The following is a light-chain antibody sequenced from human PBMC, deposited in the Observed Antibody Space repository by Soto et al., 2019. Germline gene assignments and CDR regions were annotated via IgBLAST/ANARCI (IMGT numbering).Light chain of an antibody. CDR3: CSYAGSSSLYV. V-gene: IGLV2-11*02. Sequence: HSVLTQPRSVSGSPGQSVTICCTGTSSDGGGYNYVSWYQHHPGKTPKLMIYDVSKRPSGGPARFSGSKSGNTASLTISGFEAEDEADSSCCSYAGSSSLYVFGSGTKVTVL. J-gene: IGLJ1*01. CDR1: SSDGGGYNY. CDR2: DVS.